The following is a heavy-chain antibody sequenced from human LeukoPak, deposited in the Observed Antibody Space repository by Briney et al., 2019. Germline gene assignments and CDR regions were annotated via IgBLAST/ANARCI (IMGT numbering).Heavy chain of an antibody. CDR2: ISSSSSYI. Sequence: PGGSLRLSCAASGFTFSSYSMNWVRQAPGKGLEWVSSISSSSSYIYYADSVKGRFTISRDNAKNSLYLQMNSLRAEDTAVYYCAREIGYYDSSGYYTGDAFGIWGQGTMATVSS. CDR3: AREIGYYDSSGYYTGDAFGI. D-gene: IGHD3-22*01. V-gene: IGHV3-21*01. CDR1: GFTFSSYS. J-gene: IGHJ3*02.